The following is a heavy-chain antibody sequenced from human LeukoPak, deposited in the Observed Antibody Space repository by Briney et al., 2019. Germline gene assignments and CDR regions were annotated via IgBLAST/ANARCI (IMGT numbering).Heavy chain of an antibody. CDR3: ARSGPTGSWSGYSWPYFDY. D-gene: IGHD3-3*01. V-gene: IGHV1-18*01. CDR1: GYTFTSYG. J-gene: IGHJ4*02. CDR2: ISAYNGNT. Sequence: GASVKVSCKASGYTFTSYGISWVRQAPGQGLEWMGWISAYNGNTNYAQKLQGRVTMTTDTSTSTAYMELRSLRSDDTAVYYCARSGPTGSWSGYSWPYFDYWGQGTLVTVSS.